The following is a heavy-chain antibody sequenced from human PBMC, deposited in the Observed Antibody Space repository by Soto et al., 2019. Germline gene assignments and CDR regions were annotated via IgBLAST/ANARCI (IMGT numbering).Heavy chain of an antibody. CDR2: ISDTSSSK. D-gene: IGHD6-19*01. J-gene: IGHJ4*02. CDR3: ARERGSWYYFDF. CDR1: GFTFRSYS. Sequence: PGESLKISCAASGFTFRSYSMNWVRQAPGKGLEWVSSISDTSSSKYYADSIKGRFTISRDNAKNSLFLQMNSLRAEDTAVYFYARERGSWYYFDFWGQGTLVTVSS. V-gene: IGHV3-21*01.